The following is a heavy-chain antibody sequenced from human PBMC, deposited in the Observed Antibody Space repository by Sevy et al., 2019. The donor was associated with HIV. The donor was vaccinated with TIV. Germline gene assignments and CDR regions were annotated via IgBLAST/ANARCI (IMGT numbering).Heavy chain of an antibody. CDR3: ARSISWYASFDY. J-gene: IGHJ4*02. CDR1: GGTFRNYA. CDR2: IIPMFDSA. D-gene: IGHD6-13*01. V-gene: IGHV1-69*13. Sequence: ASVKVSCKASGGTFRNYAISWVRQAPGQGLEWMGGIIPMFDSANYVQKFQGRVTITADESTSTAYMELSSLRSEDTAVYYCARSISWYASFDYWGQGTLLTVSS.